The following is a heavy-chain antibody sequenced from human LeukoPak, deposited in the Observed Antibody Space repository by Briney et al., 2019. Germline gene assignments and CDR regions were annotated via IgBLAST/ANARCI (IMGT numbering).Heavy chain of an antibody. J-gene: IGHJ4*02. CDR1: GDSLSSSYS. D-gene: IGHD6-19*01. CDR2: IYYSGST. Sequence: SETLSLPCTVSGDSLSSSYSWGRLRPPPGKGLGWIGNIYYSGSTYYNPSLKSRVTISVDTSKNQFSLKLSSVTASDTAIYYCASTKLGYSSGWHWGQGTLVTVSS. V-gene: IGHV4-39*01. CDR3: ASTKLGYSSGWH.